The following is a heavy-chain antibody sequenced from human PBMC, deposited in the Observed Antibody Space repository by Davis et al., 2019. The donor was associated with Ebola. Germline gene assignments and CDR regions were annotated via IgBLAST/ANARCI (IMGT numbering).Heavy chain of an antibody. CDR3: AREGYFCTTTGCYKPFDY. D-gene: IGHD2-2*02. J-gene: IGHJ4*02. V-gene: IGHV3-53*01. CDR2: IYSGGNT. Sequence: GESLKISCAASGFTVSSNYMTWVRQAPGKGLEWVSVIYSGGNTYYADSVKGRFTISRDNSKNTLYLQMNSLRAEDTAAYYCAREGYFCTTTGCYKPFDYWGQGTLVTVSS. CDR1: GFTVSSNY.